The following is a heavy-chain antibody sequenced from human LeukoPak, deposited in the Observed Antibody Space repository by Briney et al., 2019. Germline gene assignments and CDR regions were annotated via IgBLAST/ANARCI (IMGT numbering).Heavy chain of an antibody. CDR3: ARDGSYCSGGSCYALSSGAFDI. D-gene: IGHD2-15*01. CDR2: ISSSSSTI. J-gene: IGHJ3*02. CDR1: GFTFSSYS. Sequence: GGSLRLSCAASGFTFSSYSMNWVRQAPGKGLEWVSYISSSSSTIYYADSVKGRFTISRDNAKNSLYLQMNSLRAEDTAVYYCARDGSYCSGGSCYALSSGAFDIWGQGTMVTVSS. V-gene: IGHV3-48*01.